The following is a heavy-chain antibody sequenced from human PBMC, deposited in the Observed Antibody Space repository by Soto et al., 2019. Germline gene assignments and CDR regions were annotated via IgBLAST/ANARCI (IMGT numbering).Heavy chain of an antibody. J-gene: IGHJ6*02. CDR3: ARDLPAAEDYYYYGMDV. D-gene: IGHD2-2*01. V-gene: IGHV1-2*04. CDR2: INPNSGGT. CDR1: GYTFTGYY. Sequence: GASVKVSCKASGYTFTGYYMHWVRQAPGQGLEWMGWINPNSGGTNYAQEFQGWVTMTRDTSISTAYMELSRLRSDDTAVYYCARDLPAAEDYYYYGMDVWGQGTTVTVSS.